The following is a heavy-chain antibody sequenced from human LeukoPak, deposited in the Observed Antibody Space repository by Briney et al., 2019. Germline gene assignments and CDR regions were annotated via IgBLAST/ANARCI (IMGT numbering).Heavy chain of an antibody. Sequence: SETLSLTCTVSGGSISSGGYYWSWIRQQPGKGLEWIGYIYYSGSTYYNPSLKSRVTISVDTSKNQFSLKLSSVTAADTAVYYCALVDTAMVTLDYWGQGTLVTVSS. J-gene: IGHJ4*02. CDR2: IYYSGST. CDR3: ALVDTAMVTLDY. V-gene: IGHV4-31*03. CDR1: GGSISSGGYY. D-gene: IGHD5-18*01.